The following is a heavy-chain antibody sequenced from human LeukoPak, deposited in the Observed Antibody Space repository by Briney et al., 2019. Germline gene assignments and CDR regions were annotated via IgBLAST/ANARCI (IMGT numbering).Heavy chain of an antibody. CDR1: GGSFSGYY. CDR3: ARRRVSYYYYMDV. J-gene: IGHJ6*03. CDR2: INHSGST. Sequence: PSETLSLTCAVYGGSFSGYYWSWIRQPPGKGLEWIGEINHSGSTNYNPSLKSRVTISVDTSKNQFSLKLSSVTAADTAVYYCARRRVSYYYYMDVWGKGATVTVSS. V-gene: IGHV4-34*01.